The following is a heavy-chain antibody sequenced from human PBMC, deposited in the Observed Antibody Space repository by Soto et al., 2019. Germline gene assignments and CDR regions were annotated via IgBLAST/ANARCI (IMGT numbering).Heavy chain of an antibody. CDR1: GFTISGHW. Sequence: EVQLVESGGGLVQPGGSLRLSCAASGFTISGHWMHWVRQVPGKGLVWVSRINSEGSSTSYADSVKGRFIISRDNAKNTLFLQMNSLRAEDTAVYYCARGYSGTYGCFDHWGQGTLVTVSS. CDR2: INSEGSST. J-gene: IGHJ5*02. D-gene: IGHD1-26*01. V-gene: IGHV3-74*01. CDR3: ARGYSGTYGCFDH.